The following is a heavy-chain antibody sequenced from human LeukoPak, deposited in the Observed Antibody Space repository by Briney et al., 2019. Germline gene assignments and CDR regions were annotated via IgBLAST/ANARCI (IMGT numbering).Heavy chain of an antibody. CDR1: GYTFTGYY. V-gene: IGHV1-2*02. D-gene: IGHD5-12*01. Sequence: ASVKVSCKASGYTFTGYYMHWVRQAPGQELEWMGWINPNSGGTNYAQKFQGRVTMTRDTSISTAYMEVSRLTSDDTAVFYCAREGSGYPYWGQGTPVTVSS. CDR2: INPNSGGT. CDR3: AREGSGYPY. J-gene: IGHJ4*02.